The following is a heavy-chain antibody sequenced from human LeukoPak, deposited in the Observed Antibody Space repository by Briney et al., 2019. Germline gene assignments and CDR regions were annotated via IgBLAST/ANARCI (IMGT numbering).Heavy chain of an antibody. CDR2: INHSGST. CDR1: GGSFSGYY. J-gene: IGHJ4*02. Sequence: SETLSLTCAVYGGSFSGYYWSWIRQPPGKGLEWIGEINHSGSTNYNPSLKSRVTISVDTSKNQFSLKLSSVTAADTAVYYCARRRRMTKTPLDYWGQGTLVTVSS. D-gene: IGHD5-24*01. V-gene: IGHV4-34*01. CDR3: ARRRRMTKTPLDY.